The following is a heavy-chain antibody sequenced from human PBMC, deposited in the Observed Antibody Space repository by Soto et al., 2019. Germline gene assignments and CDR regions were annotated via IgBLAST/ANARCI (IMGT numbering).Heavy chain of an antibody. D-gene: IGHD3-16*01. V-gene: IGHV1-8*01. Sequence: ASVKVSCKASGYTFTSYDINWVRQATGQGLEWMGWMNPNSGNTGYAQKFQGRVTMTRNTSISTAYMELSSLRSEDTAVYYCARGNMITFGGVIVHDVFDIWGQGTMVT. CDR3: ARGNMITFGGVIVHDVFDI. CDR2: MNPNSGNT. CDR1: GYTFTSYD. J-gene: IGHJ3*02.